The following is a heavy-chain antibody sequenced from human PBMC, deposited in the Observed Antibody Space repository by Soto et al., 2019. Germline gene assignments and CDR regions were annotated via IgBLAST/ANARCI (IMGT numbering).Heavy chain of an antibody. CDR2: ISGSGGSS. D-gene: IGHD6-13*01. V-gene: IGHV3-23*01. CDR1: GFAFSTYA. J-gene: IGHJ6*02. CDR3: AKVTKRAAAGRYEYYKYGMDV. Sequence: GSLRLSCAASGFAFSTYAMTWVRQAPGKGLEWVSVISGSGGSSYYAASVKGRFTISRDNSKNTLYLQMNGLRAGDTALYYCAKVTKRAAAGRYEYYKYGMDVWGQGTTVTVSS.